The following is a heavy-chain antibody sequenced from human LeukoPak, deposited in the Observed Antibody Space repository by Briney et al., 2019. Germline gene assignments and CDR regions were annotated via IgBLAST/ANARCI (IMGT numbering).Heavy chain of an antibody. D-gene: IGHD6-13*01. CDR3: ARVIAAVRIGVSFPGSYYNSYMDV. CDR1: GYTFNSYG. V-gene: IGHV1-18*01. Sequence: ASVKVSCTASGYTFNSYGISWVRQAPGHGLEWMGWISPYNGKTNYTQRLQGRVTMTKDTSTSTAYMELRSLRSDDTAIYYCARVIAAVRIGVSFPGSYYNSYMDVWGKGTTVTVSS. J-gene: IGHJ6*03. CDR2: ISPYNGKT.